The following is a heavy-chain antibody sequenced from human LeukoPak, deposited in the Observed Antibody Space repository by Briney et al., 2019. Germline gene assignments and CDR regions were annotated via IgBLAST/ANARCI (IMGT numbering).Heavy chain of an antibody. CDR2: VNSDGSST. V-gene: IGHV3-74*01. J-gene: IGHJ4*02. CDR3: ASGFPYSSSSNY. Sequence: PGGSLRLSCAASGFTFSSYWMHWVRQAPGKGLVWVSRVNSDGSSTTYADSVKGRFTISRDNAKNTLYLQMNSLRAEDTAVYYCASGFPYSSSSNYWGQGTLVTVSS. D-gene: IGHD6-13*01. CDR1: GFTFSSYW.